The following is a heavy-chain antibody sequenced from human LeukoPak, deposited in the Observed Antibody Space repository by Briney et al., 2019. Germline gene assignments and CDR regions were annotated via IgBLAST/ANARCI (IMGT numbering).Heavy chain of an antibody. CDR2: IYYSGST. Sequence: PSETLSLTCTVSGGSISSYYWSWIRQPPGKGLEWIGYIYYSGSTNYNPSLKSRVTISVDTSKNQFSLKLSPVTAADTAVYYCARHPTTVITNAFDIWGQGTMVTVSS. J-gene: IGHJ3*02. D-gene: IGHD4-17*01. CDR1: GGSISSYY. CDR3: ARHPTTVITNAFDI. V-gene: IGHV4-59*08.